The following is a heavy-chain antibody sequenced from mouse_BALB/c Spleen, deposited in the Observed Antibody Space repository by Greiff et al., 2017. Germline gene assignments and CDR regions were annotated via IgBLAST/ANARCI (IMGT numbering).Heavy chain of an antibody. CDR1: GYTFTDYA. CDR3: AREEKLGYFDY. V-gene: IGHV1S137*01. J-gene: IGHJ2*01. CDR2: ISTYYGDA. D-gene: IGHD4-1*01. Sequence: QVQLKQSGAELVRPGVSVKISCKGSGYTFTDYAMHWVKQSHAKSLEWIGVISTYYGDASYNQKFKGKATMTVDKSSSTAYMELARLTSEDSAIYYCAREEKLGYFDYWGQGTTLTVSS.